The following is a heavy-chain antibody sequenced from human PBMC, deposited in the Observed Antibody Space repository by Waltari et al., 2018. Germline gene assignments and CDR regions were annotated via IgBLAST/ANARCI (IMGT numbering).Heavy chain of an antibody. V-gene: IGHV3-7*01. CDR1: GFSXSSYW. J-gene: IGHJ6*02. Sequence: VQLVESGGGLVQAEDSLRLSCAXSGFSXSSYWWNWVRHTTGKGLEWVANIKEDGXEKYYVDSGKSRXTIXRDXAXNXLNLHMNXXXVEDXAVYFCASVXXRWSMDAXGQGTTVTIXS. CDR2: IKEDGXEK. CDR3: ASVXXRWSMDA. D-gene: IGHD2-15*01.